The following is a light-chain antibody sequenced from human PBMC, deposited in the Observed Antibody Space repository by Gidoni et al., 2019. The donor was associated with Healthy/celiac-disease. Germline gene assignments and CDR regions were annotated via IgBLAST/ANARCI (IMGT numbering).Light chain of an antibody. V-gene: IGKV1-39*01. J-gene: IGKJ1*01. CDR1: QSISSY. Sequence: DIHMTKSPSSLSASVGDRVTIACRASQSISSYLNWYQQKPVKAPKLLSYAASSLQSGVPSRFSGSGSGTDFTLTISSLQPEDFATYYCQQSYSTPRTFGQGTKVEIK. CDR2: AAS. CDR3: QQSYSTPRT.